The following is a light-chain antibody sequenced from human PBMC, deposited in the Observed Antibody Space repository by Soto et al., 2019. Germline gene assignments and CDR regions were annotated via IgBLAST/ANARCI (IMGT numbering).Light chain of an antibody. Sequence: QSALTQPASVSGSPGPSITISCTGTSSDVGGYNYVSWYQQHPGKAPQLMIYHVSNRPSGVSNRFSGSKSGNTASLTISGLQAAYEADYYGSSYTSSSTLYFFGTGSKVTV. J-gene: IGLJ1*01. CDR3: SSYTSSSTLYF. CDR2: HVS. CDR1: SSDVGGYNY. V-gene: IGLV2-14*01.